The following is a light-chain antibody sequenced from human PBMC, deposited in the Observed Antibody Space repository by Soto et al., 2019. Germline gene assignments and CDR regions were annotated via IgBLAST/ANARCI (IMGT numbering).Light chain of an antibody. V-gene: IGKV1-33*01. J-gene: IGKJ4*01. CDR3: QQYDNLPLT. Sequence: IQLTQSPSSLSASVVYRVTITCRASQGISSYLAWYQQKPGKAPKLLIYDASNLETGVPSRFSGSGSGTDFTFTISSLQPEDIATYYCQQYDNLPLTFGGGTKVDIK. CDR1: QGISSY. CDR2: DAS.